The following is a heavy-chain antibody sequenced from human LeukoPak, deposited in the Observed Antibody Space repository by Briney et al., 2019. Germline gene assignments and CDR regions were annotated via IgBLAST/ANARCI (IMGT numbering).Heavy chain of an antibody. CDR1: GFTFRKYW. V-gene: IGHV3-74*01. CDR3: ARGISSGWYGCFDY. CDR2: INPDDGST. Sequence: GGSLRLSCTTSGFTFRKYWLHWVRQAPGKGLVWVSRINPDDGSTSYADSVKGRFTISRDSAKNSLYLQMNSLRAEDTAVYYCARGISSGWYGCFDYWGQGTLVTVSS. J-gene: IGHJ4*02. D-gene: IGHD6-19*01.